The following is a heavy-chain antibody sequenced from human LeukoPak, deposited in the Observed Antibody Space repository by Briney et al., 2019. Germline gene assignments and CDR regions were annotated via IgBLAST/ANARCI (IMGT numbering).Heavy chain of an antibody. CDR2: IYHNGNT. J-gene: IGHJ4*02. V-gene: IGHV4-38-2*02. CDR1: GSSINSVYS. Sequence: SETLPLTCTVFGSSINSVYSWGWIRQPPGKGLEWIGSIYHNGNTYYNSSLKSRVTISVHTSENQFSLKLSSVTAADTAVYYCASYKTYYDSSGHPLDYWGQGTLVTVSS. D-gene: IGHD3-22*01. CDR3: ASYKTYYDSSGHPLDY.